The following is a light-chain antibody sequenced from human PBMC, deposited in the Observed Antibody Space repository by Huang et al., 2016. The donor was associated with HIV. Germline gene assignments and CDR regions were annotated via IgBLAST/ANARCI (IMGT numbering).Light chain of an antibody. J-gene: IGKJ1*01. CDR1: QSVSSN. Sequence: EIVRTQSPGTLSESPGERVTLSCRASQSVSSNLGWYQQKPGQAPRLLIYGASTRAPGIPGRFSGSGSGTDFTLTISSLQSEDCAVYYCQQYNNWPWTFGQGTKVEI. CDR2: GAS. CDR3: QQYNNWPWT. V-gene: IGKV3D-15*01.